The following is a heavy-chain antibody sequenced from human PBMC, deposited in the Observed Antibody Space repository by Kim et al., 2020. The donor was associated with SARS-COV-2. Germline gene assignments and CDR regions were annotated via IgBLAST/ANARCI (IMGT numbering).Heavy chain of an antibody. Sequence: GGSLRLSCTASGFTFGDYAMSWFRQAPGKGLEWVGFIRSKAYGGTTEYAASVKGRFTISRDDSKSIAYLQMNSLKTEDTAVYYCTRDKSYLRFLEWEESNWFDPWGQGTLVTVSS. V-gene: IGHV3-49*03. CDR1: GFTFGDYA. D-gene: IGHD3-3*01. J-gene: IGHJ5*02. CDR3: TRDKSYLRFLEWEESNWFDP. CDR2: IRSKAYGGTT.